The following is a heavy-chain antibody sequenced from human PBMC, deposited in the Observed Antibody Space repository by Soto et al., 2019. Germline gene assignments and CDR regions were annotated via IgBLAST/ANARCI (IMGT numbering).Heavy chain of an antibody. CDR2: ISGSGGST. CDR1: GFTFSRHA. CDR3: AQVGYYDFWGVAKNWVDP. Sequence: EVQLLESGGGLVQPGGSLRLSCAASGFTFSRHAISWVRQAPGKGLEWVSAISGSGGSTYYADSVRGRFTISRDSAKNRLYMQLNGLRAEDTAVYYCAQVGYYDFWGVAKNWVDPWGQGTLVTVSS. J-gene: IGHJ5*02. D-gene: IGHD3-3*01. V-gene: IGHV3-23*01.